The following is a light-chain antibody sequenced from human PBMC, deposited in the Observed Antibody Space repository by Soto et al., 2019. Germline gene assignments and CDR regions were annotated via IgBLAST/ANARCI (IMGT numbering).Light chain of an antibody. J-gene: IGKJ1*01. CDR1: QSVTSNS. V-gene: IGKV3-20*01. CDR2: AAS. Sequence: ESVLTQSPGTLSLSPGERATLSCRASQSVTSNSLAWYQQRPGQAPRLLIYAASSMATGIPDRFSGSGSGTDFTLTISRLEPEDFAVYYCQQYGGSPPETFGQGTKVEIK. CDR3: QQYGGSPPET.